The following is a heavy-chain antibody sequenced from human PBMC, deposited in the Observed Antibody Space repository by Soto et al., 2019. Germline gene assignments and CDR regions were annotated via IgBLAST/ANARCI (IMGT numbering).Heavy chain of an antibody. CDR3: ARDGTHTAMVVYAFDI. D-gene: IGHD5-18*01. CDR1: GFTFSSYW. Sequence: GGSLRLSCAASGFTFSSYWMHWVRQAPGKGLVWVSRINSDWSSTSYADSVKGRFAISRDNDKNTLYLQMNSLRAEDTAVYYCARDGTHTAMVVYAFDIWGQGTMVTVS. J-gene: IGHJ3*02. CDR2: INSDWSST. V-gene: IGHV3-74*01.